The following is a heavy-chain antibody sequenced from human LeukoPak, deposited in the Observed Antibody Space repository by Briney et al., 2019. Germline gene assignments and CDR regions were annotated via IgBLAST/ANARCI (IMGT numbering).Heavy chain of an antibody. CDR1: GYTLTELC. D-gene: IGHD3-16*02. V-gene: IGHV1-24*01. Sequence: GASVKVSCKVSGYTLTELCMHWVRQAPGKGLEWMGGFEPEDGEAIYAQKFQGRVTMAEDTSSDTAYMELSSLRSEDTAVYYCATTILAELSFYQVFDYWGQGTLVTVSS. J-gene: IGHJ4*02. CDR2: FEPEDGEA. CDR3: ATTILAELSFYQVFDY.